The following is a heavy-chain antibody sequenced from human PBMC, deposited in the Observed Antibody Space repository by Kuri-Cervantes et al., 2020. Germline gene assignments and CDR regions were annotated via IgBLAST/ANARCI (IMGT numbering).Heavy chain of an antibody. CDR2: INQDGSEK. Sequence: GESLKISCAASGFTFSSYSMNWVRQAPGKGLEWVANINQDGSEKYYVDSVKGRFTISRDNAKNSLYLQMYSLRVEDTAVYYCARDRSSGPRDWGQGTLVTVSS. V-gene: IGHV3-7*01. J-gene: IGHJ4*02. D-gene: IGHD6-19*01. CDR3: ARDRSSGPRD. CDR1: GFTFSSYS.